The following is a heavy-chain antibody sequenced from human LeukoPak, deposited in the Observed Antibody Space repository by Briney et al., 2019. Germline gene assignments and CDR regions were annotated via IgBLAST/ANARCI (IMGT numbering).Heavy chain of an antibody. D-gene: IGHD2-8*01. Sequence: GASVKVSCKASGGTFSSYAISWVRQAPGQGLEWMGGIIPIFGTANYAQKFQGRVTITTDESTSTAYMELSSLRSEDTAVYYCASRGSLSRYCTNGVCQPYYYYYMDVWGKGTTVTVSS. CDR1: GGTFSSYA. CDR3: ASRGSLSRYCTNGVCQPYYYYYMDV. J-gene: IGHJ6*03. V-gene: IGHV1-69*05. CDR2: IIPIFGTA.